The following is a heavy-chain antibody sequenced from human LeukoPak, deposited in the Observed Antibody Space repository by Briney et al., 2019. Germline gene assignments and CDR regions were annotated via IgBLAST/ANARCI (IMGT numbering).Heavy chain of an antibody. CDR3: TTDPTVTSYFDY. V-gene: IGHV3-15*07. CDR1: GFTFSNAW. CDR2: IKSKTDGGTT. J-gene: IGHJ4*02. D-gene: IGHD4-17*01. Sequence: GGSLRLSCAASGFTFSNAWMNWVRQAPRKGLEWVGRIKSKTDGGTTDYGAPVKGRFTISRDDSKNTLYLQMNSLKTEDTAVYYCTTDPTVTSYFDYWGQGTLVTVSS.